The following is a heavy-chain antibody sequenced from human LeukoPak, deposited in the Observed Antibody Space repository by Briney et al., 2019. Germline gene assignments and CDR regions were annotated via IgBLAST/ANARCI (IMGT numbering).Heavy chain of an antibody. CDR3: ARDSSGSLYYFDY. CDR2: IYSGGST. V-gene: IGHV3-53*01. J-gene: IGHJ4*02. D-gene: IGHD3-22*01. CDR1: GFTFSSYA. Sequence: GGSLRLSCAASGFTFSSYAMSWVRQAPGKGLEWVSVIYSGGSTYYADSVKGRFTISRDNSKNTLYLQMNSLRAEDTAVYYCARDSSGSLYYFDYWGQGTLVTVSS.